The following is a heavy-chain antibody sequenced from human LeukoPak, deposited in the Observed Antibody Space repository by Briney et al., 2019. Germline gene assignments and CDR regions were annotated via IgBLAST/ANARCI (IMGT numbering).Heavy chain of an antibody. Sequence: ASVKVSCKAPEYIFTNFDIHWVRQATGQGLEWMGWMNTDSGKTGYAQKFQGRVTMTRNTSTNTAYMEVSSLRSGGTAVYYCASDGRGRAFDYWGQGSRVTVSS. CDR3: ASDGRGRAFDY. D-gene: IGHD3-16*01. CDR2: MNTDSGKT. CDR1: EYIFTNFD. J-gene: IGHJ4*02. V-gene: IGHV1-8*01.